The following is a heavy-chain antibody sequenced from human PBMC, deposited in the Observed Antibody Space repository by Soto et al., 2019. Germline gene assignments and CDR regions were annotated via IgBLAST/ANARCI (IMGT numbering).Heavy chain of an antibody. Sequence: PSETLSLTSTVSSGSIRSSSYDWGWIRQPPGKGLEWIGSIYYSGSTYYNPSLKSRVTISVDTSKNQFSLKLSSVTAADTAVYYCTTDSSLWYDILTGQPVTDYWGQGTLVTVSS. CDR2: IYYSGST. CDR1: SGSIRSSSYD. D-gene: IGHD3-9*01. V-gene: IGHV4-39*03. J-gene: IGHJ4*02. CDR3: TTDSSLWYDILTGQPVTDY.